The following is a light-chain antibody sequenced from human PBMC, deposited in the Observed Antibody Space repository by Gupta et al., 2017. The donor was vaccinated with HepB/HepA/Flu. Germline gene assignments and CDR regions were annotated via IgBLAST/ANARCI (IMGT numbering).Light chain of an antibody. Sequence: EIVMTQSRATLSGSPGERATLSCRASQSISVNLAWYHQKPGQAPKLLIYGASTRATGIPARFSGSGSGTEFTLTISSLQSEDFAVYYCQQYNNWPRTFGQGTRLEIK. CDR2: GAS. J-gene: IGKJ5*01. CDR1: QSISVN. CDR3: QQYNNWPRT. V-gene: IGKV3-15*01.